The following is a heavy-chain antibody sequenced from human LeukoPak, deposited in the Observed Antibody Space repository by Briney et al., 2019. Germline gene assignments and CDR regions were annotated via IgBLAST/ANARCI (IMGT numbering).Heavy chain of an antibody. J-gene: IGHJ4*02. CDR3: ARPIQLVDY. CDR2: ISWNSGSI. Sequence: GGSLRLSCAASGFTFDDYAMHWVRQAPGKGLEWVSGISWNSGSIGYADSVKGRFTISRDNAKNSLYLQMNSLRAEDTAVYYCARPIQLVDYWGQGTLVTVSS. CDR1: GFTFDDYA. V-gene: IGHV3-9*01. D-gene: IGHD5-18*01.